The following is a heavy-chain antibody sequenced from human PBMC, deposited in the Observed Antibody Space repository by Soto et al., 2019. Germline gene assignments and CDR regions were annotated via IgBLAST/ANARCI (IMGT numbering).Heavy chain of an antibody. J-gene: IGHJ6*02. CDR2: TQYSGST. CDR3: VRGVAPRPARLGMDL. CDR1: GASISSNDYY. D-gene: IGHD6-6*01. Sequence: SESLSFTCTVSGASISSNDYYWTWIRQPPEKGLEWIGNTQYSGSTYYNPSLNSRITISLDTSRNQFSLRLSSVAAADTAMYCCVRGVAPRPARLGMDLLDPDTTVTISS. V-gene: IGHV4-30-4*01.